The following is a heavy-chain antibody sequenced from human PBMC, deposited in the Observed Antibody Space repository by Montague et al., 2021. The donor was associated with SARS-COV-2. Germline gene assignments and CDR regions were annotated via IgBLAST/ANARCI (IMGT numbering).Heavy chain of an antibody. D-gene: IGHD1-14*01. J-gene: IGHJ4*02. V-gene: IGHV2-5*02. CDR1: GFSLSSTGVG. CDR3: ADTNATGAWPIDY. Sequence: PALVKPTQTLTLTCAFSGFSLSSTGVGVGWLRQPPGKSLEWLTLIYWDDDKRYNPSLSSRLAITKDTSKNQAVLTLSNLNAADTATYYCADTNATGAWPIDYWGQGTLVTVSS. CDR2: IYWDDDK.